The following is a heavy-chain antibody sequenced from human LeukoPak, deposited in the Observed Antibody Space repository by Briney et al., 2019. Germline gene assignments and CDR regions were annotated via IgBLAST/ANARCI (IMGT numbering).Heavy chain of an antibody. CDR2: INPNSGGT. J-gene: IGHJ4*02. Sequence: AASVKVSCKASGYTFSGYYIFWVRQAPGQGLEWMGWINPNSGGTNYAQKFQGRVTMTRDTSISTAYMELSRLRSDDTAVYYCARDHSGYYDSSGYYYDDYWGQGTLVTVSS. CDR1: GYTFSGYY. D-gene: IGHD3-22*01. V-gene: IGHV1-2*02. CDR3: ARDHSGYYDSSGYYYDDY.